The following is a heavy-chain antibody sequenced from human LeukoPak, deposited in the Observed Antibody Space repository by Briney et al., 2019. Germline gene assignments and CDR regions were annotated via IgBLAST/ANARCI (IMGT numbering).Heavy chain of an antibody. CDR2: IYYIANT. Sequence: PSETLSLTCTASGGSIISSYWSWIRQPPGQALEWIGYIYYIANTNYNPSLKSRVTISIDTSKSQFSLKLTSVTAADTAVYYCARRRYYDSTGYSSAYYFDSWGQGTLVTVSS. CDR3: ARRRYYDSTGYSSAYYFDS. V-gene: IGHV4-59*08. CDR1: GGSIISSY. D-gene: IGHD3-22*01. J-gene: IGHJ4*02.